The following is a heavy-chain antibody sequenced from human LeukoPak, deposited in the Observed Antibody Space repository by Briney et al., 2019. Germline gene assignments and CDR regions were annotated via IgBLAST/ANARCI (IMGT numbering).Heavy chain of an antibody. V-gene: IGHV1-69*01. CDR2: IIPIFGTA. CDR1: GGTFSSYA. Sequence: ASVKVSCKASGGTFSSYAISWVRQAPGQGLEWMGGIIPIFGTANYAQKFQGRVTITADESTSTAYMELSSLRSEDTAVYYCARDPRGYSYGYFDYWGQGTLVTVSS. J-gene: IGHJ4*02. D-gene: IGHD5-18*01. CDR3: ARDPRGYSYGYFDY.